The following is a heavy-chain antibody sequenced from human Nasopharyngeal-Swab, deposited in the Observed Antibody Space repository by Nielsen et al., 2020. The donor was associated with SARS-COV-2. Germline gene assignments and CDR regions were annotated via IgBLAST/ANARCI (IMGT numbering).Heavy chain of an antibody. J-gene: IGHJ4*02. Sequence: GESLKISCAASGFTFSSYGMHWVRQAPGKGLEWVAVIWYDGSNKYYADSVKGRFTIYRDNSKNTLYLQMNSLRAEDTAVYYCARELAAAGTGGNWGQGTLVTVSS. CDR2: IWYDGSNK. CDR1: GFTFSSYG. V-gene: IGHV3-33*01. CDR3: ARELAAAGTGGN. D-gene: IGHD6-13*01.